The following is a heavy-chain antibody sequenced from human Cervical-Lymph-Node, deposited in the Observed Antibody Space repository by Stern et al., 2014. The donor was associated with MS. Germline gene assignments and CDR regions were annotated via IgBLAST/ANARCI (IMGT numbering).Heavy chain of an antibody. D-gene: IGHD3-10*01. V-gene: IGHV7-4-1*02. CDR2: INTKTGNQ. J-gene: IGHJ4*02. CDR3: ARFVDNTMGRGFDY. CDR1: GYTFPAYA. Sequence: QMQLVQSGSELKKPGASVKVSCKASGYTFPAYAMNWVLQAPGQGLGWMGWINTKTGNQTYARGFTGRFGFSLDTSVSTAYLQISSLKSEDTGVYSGARFVDNTMGRGFDYWGQGSQVTVSS.